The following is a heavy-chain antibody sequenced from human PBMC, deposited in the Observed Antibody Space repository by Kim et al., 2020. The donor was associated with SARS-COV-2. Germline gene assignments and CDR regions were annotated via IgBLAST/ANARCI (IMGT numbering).Heavy chain of an antibody. Sequence: GGSLRLSCAASGFTFSSYAMHWVRQAPGKGLELVAVISYDGSNKYYADSVRGRFTISRDNSKNTLYLQMNSLRAEDTAVYYCARDLEVVPAAIFSYDYYYGMDVWGQGTTVTVSS. CDR1: GFTFSSYA. D-gene: IGHD2-2*02. V-gene: IGHV3-30*04. CDR2: ISYDGSNK. CDR3: ARDLEVVPAAIFSYDYYYGMDV. J-gene: IGHJ6*02.